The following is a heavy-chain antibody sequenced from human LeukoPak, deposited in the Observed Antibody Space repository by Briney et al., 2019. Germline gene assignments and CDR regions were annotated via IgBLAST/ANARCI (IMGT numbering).Heavy chain of an antibody. D-gene: IGHD3-10*01. V-gene: IGHV3-64*01. CDR2: ISSDGGST. Sequence: GGSLRLSCAASGLTFSNYAMNWVRQGPGKGLECISTISSDGGSTYYANSVKGRFTISRDNSKNTLYLQMGSLIAEDMAVYYCASVRQGAKTLFFHLWGRGTGVTVSS. CDR3: ASVRQGAKTLFFHL. J-gene: IGHJ2*01. CDR1: GLTFSNYA.